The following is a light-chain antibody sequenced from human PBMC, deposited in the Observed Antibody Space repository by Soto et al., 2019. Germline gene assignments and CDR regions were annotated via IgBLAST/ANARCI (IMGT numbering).Light chain of an antibody. J-gene: IGLJ3*02. Sequence: QSVLTQPASVSGSPGQSITISCTGTSSDVGGYNYVSWYQQHPGKAPKLMIYDVSNRPSGVSNRVSGSKSGNTASLTISGLQAEDEADYSCSSYTSSSTVVFGGGTKLTVL. V-gene: IGLV2-14*01. CDR2: DVS. CDR3: SSYTSSSTVV. CDR1: SSDVGGYNY.